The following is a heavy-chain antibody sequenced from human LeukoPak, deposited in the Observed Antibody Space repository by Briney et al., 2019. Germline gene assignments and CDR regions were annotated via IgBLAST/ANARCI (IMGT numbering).Heavy chain of an antibody. CDR1: GYSFTSYW. CDR2: IYPGDSDT. D-gene: IGHD6-13*01. Sequence: GESLKISCKGSGYSFTSYWIGWVRQMPGKGLEWMGIIYPGDSDTRYSPSFQGQVTISADRSISTAYLQWSSLQASDTAIYYCARSNIAAAEGDSFDIWGQGTMATVSS. CDR3: ARSNIAAAEGDSFDI. J-gene: IGHJ3*02. V-gene: IGHV5-51*01.